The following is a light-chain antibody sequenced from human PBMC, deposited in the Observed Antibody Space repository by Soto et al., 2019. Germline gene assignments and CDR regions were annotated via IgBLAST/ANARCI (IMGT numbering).Light chain of an antibody. CDR3: FLYRTSTTLGL. CDR2: DVS. J-gene: IGLJ3*02. V-gene: IGLV2-14*01. Sequence: QSALTQPASVSGSPGQSTTISCTGTSSDVGGYNYVSWYQQHPGKAPKLIIYDVSGRPSGVSDRFSGSKSGNTASLTISGLQAEDEADYYCFLYRTSTTLGLFGGGTKLTVL. CDR1: SSDVGGYNY.